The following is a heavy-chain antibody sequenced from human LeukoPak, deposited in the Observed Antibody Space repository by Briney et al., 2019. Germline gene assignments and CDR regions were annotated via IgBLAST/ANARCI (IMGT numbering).Heavy chain of an antibody. D-gene: IGHD5-18*01. CDR3: ARGSGIQLWLQNFDY. J-gene: IGHJ4*02. V-gene: IGHV4-39*07. Sequence: PSETLSLTCTVSGDSISSTNYYWGWIRQPPGKGLEWIGSIYYSGSTYYNPSLESRVTISVDKSKNQFSLKLSSVTAADTAVYYCARGSGIQLWLQNFDYWGQGTLVTVSS. CDR2: IYYSGST. CDR1: GDSISSTNYY.